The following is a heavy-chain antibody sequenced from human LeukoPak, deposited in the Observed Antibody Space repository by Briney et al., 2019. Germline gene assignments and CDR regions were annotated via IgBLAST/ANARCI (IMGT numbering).Heavy chain of an antibody. V-gene: IGHV5-51*01. CDR1: GYSFTSYW. J-gene: IGHJ4*02. D-gene: IGHD5-12*01. CDR2: IYPGDSDT. CDR3: ARQSVKGAYDYTSSFDY. Sequence: GESLKISCKGSGYSFTSYWIGWVRQMPGKGLEWMGIIYPGDSDTGYSPSFQGQVTISADKSISTAYLQWSSLESSDTAMYYCARQSVKGAYDYTSSFDYWGQGTLVTVSS.